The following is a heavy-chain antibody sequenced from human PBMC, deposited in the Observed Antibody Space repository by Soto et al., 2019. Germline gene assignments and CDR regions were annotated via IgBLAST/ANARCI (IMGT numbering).Heavy chain of an antibody. CDR3: ARGRYSGYVFDY. V-gene: IGHV4-30-2*01. D-gene: IGHD5-12*01. CDR2: IYHSGST. J-gene: IGHJ4*02. CDR1: GGSISSGGYS. Sequence: TSETLSLTCAVSGGSISSGGYSWSWIRQPPGKGLEWIGYIYHSGSTYYNPSLKSRVTISVDRSKNQFSLKLSSVTAADTAVYYCARGRYSGYVFDYWGQGTLVTVSS.